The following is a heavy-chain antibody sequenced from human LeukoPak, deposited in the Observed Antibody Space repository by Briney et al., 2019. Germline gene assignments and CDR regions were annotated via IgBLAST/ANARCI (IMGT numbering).Heavy chain of an antibody. CDR1: GFTFSSYD. CDR3: ARDPRYCTGGSCSH. D-gene: IGHD2-15*01. Sequence: PGGSLRLSCAASGFTFSSYDMSWASQAPGKGLEWVSGISDSGYSTYYADSVKGRFTISRDNSKNTLYLQMNSLRAEDTAVYYCARDPRYCTGGSCSHWGQGTLVTVS. J-gene: IGHJ4*02. CDR2: ISDSGYST. V-gene: IGHV3-23*01.